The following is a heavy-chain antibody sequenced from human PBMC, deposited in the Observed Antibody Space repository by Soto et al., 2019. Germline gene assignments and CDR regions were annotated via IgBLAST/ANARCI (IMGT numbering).Heavy chain of an antibody. V-gene: IGHV3-23*01. D-gene: IGHD6-13*01. CDR2: LSGSGGSI. CDR1: GFTFSNYA. J-gene: IGHJ4*02. Sequence: GGSLRLSCAASGFTFSNYAVTWVRQAPGKGLEWVSGLSGSGGSIYYADSVKGRFTISRDNSMNTLYLQMKSLRAEDTAVYYCAKVSSSWYAGFFDLWGQGTPVTVSS. CDR3: AKVSSSWYAGFFDL.